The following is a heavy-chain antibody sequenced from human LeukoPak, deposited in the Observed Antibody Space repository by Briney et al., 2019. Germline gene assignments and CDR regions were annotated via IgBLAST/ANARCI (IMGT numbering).Heavy chain of an antibody. Sequence: GGSLRLSCAASGFTLSTYNMKWVRQAPRKGLEWVSSISTSSSYIYYADSVKGRFTISRDNARNSLYLQMNSLRAEDTAVFYCAKDRAWLQFWSWGQGTLVTVSS. CDR1: GFTLSTYN. D-gene: IGHD5-18*01. J-gene: IGHJ4*02. CDR3: AKDRAWLQFWS. CDR2: ISTSSSYI. V-gene: IGHV3-21*04.